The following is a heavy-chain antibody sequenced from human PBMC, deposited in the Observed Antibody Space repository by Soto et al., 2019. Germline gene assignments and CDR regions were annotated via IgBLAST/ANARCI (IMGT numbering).Heavy chain of an antibody. Sequence: GGSLRLSCAASGFTFSSYAMHWVRQAPGKGLEWVAVISYDGSNKYYADSVKGRFTISRDKSKNTLYLQMNSLRAEDTAVYYCARGRVYYHDAFDIWGQGTMVTVSS. CDR1: GFTFSSYA. D-gene: IGHD6-13*01. CDR2: ISYDGSNK. J-gene: IGHJ3*02. CDR3: ARGRVYYHDAFDI. V-gene: IGHV3-30*04.